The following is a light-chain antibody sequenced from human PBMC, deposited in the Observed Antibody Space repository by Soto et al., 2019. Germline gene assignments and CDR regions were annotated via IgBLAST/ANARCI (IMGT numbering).Light chain of an antibody. J-gene: IGKJ2*01. CDR2: AAS. Sequence: EVVLTQSPGTLSLSPGERATLSCRASRSFASSYLAWYQQKPGQAPRLLIFAASIRATGVSDRFSGSGSGRDFTLIISRLEPEDSAVYYCQHYGSSPPYTFGQGTKLEIK. V-gene: IGKV3-20*01. CDR3: QHYGSSPPYT. CDR1: RSFASSY.